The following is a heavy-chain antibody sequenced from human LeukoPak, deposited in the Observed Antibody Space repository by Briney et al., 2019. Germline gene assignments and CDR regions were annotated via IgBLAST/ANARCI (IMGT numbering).Heavy chain of an antibody. Sequence: SETLSLTCTVSGGSISSYYWSWIRQPAGKGLEWIGRIDTSGNTNYKPSLKSRVTMSVDTSKNQFSLELSSVTAADTAVYYCARERLAMVRGVIPKEAWGWFDPWGQGTLVTVSS. D-gene: IGHD3-10*01. CDR2: IDTSGNT. CDR3: ARERLAMVRGVIPKEAWGWFDP. CDR1: GGSISSYY. V-gene: IGHV4-4*07. J-gene: IGHJ5*02.